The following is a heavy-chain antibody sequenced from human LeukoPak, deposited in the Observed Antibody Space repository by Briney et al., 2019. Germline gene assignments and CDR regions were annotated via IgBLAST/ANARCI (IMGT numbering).Heavy chain of an antibody. CDR1: GFTFSSYA. CDR2: ISYDGSNK. CDR3: ARDRVVVVPAAVYYYGIDV. J-gene: IGHJ6*02. Sequence: GGSLRLSCAASGFTFSSYAMHWVRQAPGKGLDWVAVISYDGSNKYYADSVKGRFTISRDNSKNTLYLQMNSLRAEDTAVYYCARDRVVVVPAAVYYYGIDVWGQGTTVTVSS. D-gene: IGHD2-2*01. V-gene: IGHV3-30-3*01.